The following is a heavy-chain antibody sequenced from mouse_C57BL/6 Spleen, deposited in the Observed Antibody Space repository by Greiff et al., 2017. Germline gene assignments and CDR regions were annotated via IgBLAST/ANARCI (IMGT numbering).Heavy chain of an antibody. CDR2: IDPEDSET. Sequence: VQLQQSGAELVKPGASVKLSCTASGFNIKDYYMHWVKQRTEQGLEWIGRIDPEDSETKYAPKFQGKATITADTSSNTAYLQLSSLTSEDTAVYYCARTTVVGAMDYWGQGTSVTVSS. CDR1: GFNIKDYY. D-gene: IGHD1-1*01. V-gene: IGHV14-2*01. J-gene: IGHJ4*01. CDR3: ARTTVVGAMDY.